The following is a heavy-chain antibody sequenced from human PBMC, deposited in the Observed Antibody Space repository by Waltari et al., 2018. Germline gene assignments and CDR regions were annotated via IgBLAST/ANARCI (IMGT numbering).Heavy chain of an antibody. J-gene: IGHJ4*02. CDR1: GFTVSSNY. CDR2: FYSGGIT. Sequence: EVQLVESGGGLIQPGGSLRLYCAASGFTVSSNYMSWVRQAPGQGLEWVSVFYSGGITYYPDSVKGRFTISRDNSKNTLYLQMNSLRTEDTAVYYCARGDGVRGVIFDYWGQGTLVTVSS. D-gene: IGHD3-10*01. V-gene: IGHV3-53*01. CDR3: ARGDGVRGVIFDY.